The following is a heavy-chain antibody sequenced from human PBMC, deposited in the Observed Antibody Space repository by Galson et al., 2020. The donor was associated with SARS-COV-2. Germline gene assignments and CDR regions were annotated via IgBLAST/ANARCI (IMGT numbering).Heavy chain of an antibody. J-gene: IGHJ3*02. D-gene: IGHD3-3*01. CDR3: ARPLLRFLEWNAFDI. V-gene: IGHV4-38-2*01. Sequence: WGWIRQPPGKGLEWIGSIYHSGSTYYNPSLKSRVTISVDTSKNQFSLKLSSVTAADTAVYYCARPLLRFLEWNAFDIWGQGTMVTVSS. CDR2: IYHSGST.